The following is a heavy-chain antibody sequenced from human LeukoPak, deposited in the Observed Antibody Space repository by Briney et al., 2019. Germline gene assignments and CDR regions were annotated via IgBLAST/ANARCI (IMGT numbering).Heavy chain of an antibody. V-gene: IGHV3-23*01. CDR2: IRGSGDST. J-gene: IGHJ4*02. D-gene: IGHD2-15*01. Sequence: AGGSLRLSCATSGFTFSTYTMTWVRQAPGKGLEWVSAIRGSGDSTYYADSVKGRFTISRDNSKNTLYLQMNSLRAEDTAVYYCAKGYCSGDSCSTLDYWGQGTLVTVSS. CDR1: GFTFSTYT. CDR3: AKGYCSGDSCSTLDY.